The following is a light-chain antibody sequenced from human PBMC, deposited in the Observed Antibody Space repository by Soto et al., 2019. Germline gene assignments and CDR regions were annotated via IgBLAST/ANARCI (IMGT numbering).Light chain of an antibody. J-gene: IGLJ1*01. CDR3: SSYTSSSTPDV. V-gene: IGLV2-14*01. CDR2: DVS. Sequence: HSALTQPASVSGSPGQSITISCTGTSSDVGGYNYVSWYQQHPGKAPKLMIYDVSNRPSGVSNRFSGSKSGNTASLTISGLQAEDEADYYCSSYTSSSTPDVFGTGTKLTVL. CDR1: SSDVGGYNY.